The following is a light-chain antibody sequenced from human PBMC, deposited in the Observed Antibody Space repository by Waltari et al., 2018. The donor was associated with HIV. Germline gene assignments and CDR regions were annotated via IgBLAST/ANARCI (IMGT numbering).Light chain of an antibody. CDR2: YDS. Sequence: SYLLTQPPSVSVAPGKTARITCGGNNIGSKSVPWYQQKPGQAPVLVIYYDSDRPSGIPERFSGSNSGNTATLTISRVEAGDEADYYCQVWDSSSDHLVVFGGGTKLTVL. CDR1: NIGSKS. V-gene: IGLV3-21*04. CDR3: QVWDSSSDHLVV. J-gene: IGLJ2*01.